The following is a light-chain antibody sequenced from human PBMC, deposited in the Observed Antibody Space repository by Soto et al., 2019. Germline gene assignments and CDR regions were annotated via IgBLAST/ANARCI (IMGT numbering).Light chain of an antibody. V-gene: IGKV3-15*01. CDR1: QSISSN. Sequence: IVMTHSPATLSVSPWYRSTLSFSSSQSISSNLAWYQHKLGQAPRLFIFRASSRATGIPARFSGSGSGTEFNMTISSLQSEDFAVYYCQQYNNWPRATFGGGTKVDIK. J-gene: IGKJ4*01. CDR3: QQYNNWPRAT. CDR2: RAS.